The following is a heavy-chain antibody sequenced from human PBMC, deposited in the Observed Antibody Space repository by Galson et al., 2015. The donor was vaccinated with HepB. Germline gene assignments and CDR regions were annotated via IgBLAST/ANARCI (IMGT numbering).Heavy chain of an antibody. J-gene: IGHJ4*02. CDR3: VRLGTSIDY. CDR1: EYKFTSYW. CDR2: IYPGDSDT. D-gene: IGHD1-1*01. V-gene: IGHV5-51*03. Sequence: QSGAEVKKPGESLKISCKGSEYKFTSYWIGWVRQMPGKGLEWMGIIYPGDSDTRYSPSFQGQITFSADKSISTAYLQWSSLKASDSGMYYCVRLGTSIDYWGQGTLVTVSS.